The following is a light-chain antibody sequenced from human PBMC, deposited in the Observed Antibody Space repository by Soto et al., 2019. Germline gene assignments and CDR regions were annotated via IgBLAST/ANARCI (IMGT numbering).Light chain of an antibody. Sequence: EIVMTQSPATLSVSPGERATLSCRASQSVSSNLAWYQQKPGQAPRLLIYGASTRATCIPARFSGSGSGTEFTLTISSLQSEDFAVYYCKQYNKWPPWTFGQGTKVDIK. CDR1: QSVSSN. V-gene: IGKV3-15*01. CDR2: GAS. J-gene: IGKJ1*01. CDR3: KQYNKWPPWT.